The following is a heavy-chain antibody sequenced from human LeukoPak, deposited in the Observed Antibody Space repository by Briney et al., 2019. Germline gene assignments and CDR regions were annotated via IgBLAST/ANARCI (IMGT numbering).Heavy chain of an antibody. J-gene: IGHJ6*02. Sequence: SETLFLTCTVSGGSISSYYWSWIRQPPGKGLEWIGYIYYSGSTNYNPSLKSRVTISVDTSKNQFSLKLSSVTAADTAVYYCARDTGGSGSYPDYYYYGMDVWGQGTTVTVSS. D-gene: IGHD3-10*01. CDR3: ARDTGGSGSYPDYYYYGMDV. CDR2: IYYSGST. CDR1: GGSISSYY. V-gene: IGHV4-59*01.